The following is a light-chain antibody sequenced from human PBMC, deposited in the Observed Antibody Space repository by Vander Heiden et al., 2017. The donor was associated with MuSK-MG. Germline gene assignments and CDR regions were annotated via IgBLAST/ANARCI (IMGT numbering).Light chain of an antibody. CDR2: QDS. J-gene: IGLJ2*01. V-gene: IGLV3-1*01. Sequence: SYELTQPRSVSVSPGQTASITCSGDKLGDKYACWYQQKPGQSPVLVIYQDSKRPSGIPERFSGSISGNTATLTISVTTAIDAADYYCQALDSSTVVFGGGTKLTVL. CDR3: QALDSSTVV. CDR1: KLGDKY.